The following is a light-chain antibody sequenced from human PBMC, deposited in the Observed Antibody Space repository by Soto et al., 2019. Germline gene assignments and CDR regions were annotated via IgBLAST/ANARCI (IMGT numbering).Light chain of an antibody. Sequence: QSVLTQPPSASGTPGQRVTISCPGSSSNIGSNTVNWYQQFPGTTPKLLIYGDNQRPSGVPDRFSGSKSGTSASLAISGLQSEDEADYYCAACDDSLNGVLFGGGTKLTVL. J-gene: IGLJ3*02. CDR2: GDN. CDR1: SSNIGSNT. CDR3: AACDDSLNGVL. V-gene: IGLV1-44*01.